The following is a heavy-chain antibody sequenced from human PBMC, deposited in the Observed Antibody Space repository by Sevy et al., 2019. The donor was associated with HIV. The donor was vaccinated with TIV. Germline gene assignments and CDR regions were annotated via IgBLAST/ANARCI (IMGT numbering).Heavy chain of an antibody. CDR3: ARDPTYYGFWAGYYTGWFDP. J-gene: IGHJ5*02. V-gene: IGHV3-11*01. Sequence: GGSLRLSCVGSGFRFSGYYMNWIRQAPGKGLEWVSYISGTGNTKYYTDSLKGRFTLSRDNAKNSLEMNSLRVDDTAVYYCARDPTYYGFWAGYYTGWFDPWGQGTLVTVSS. D-gene: IGHD3-3*01. CDR2: ISGTGNTK. CDR1: GFRFSGYY.